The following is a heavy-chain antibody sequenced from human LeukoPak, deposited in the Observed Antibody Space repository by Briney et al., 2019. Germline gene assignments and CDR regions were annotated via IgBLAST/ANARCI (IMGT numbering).Heavy chain of an antibody. CDR1: GFTFSSYF. J-gene: IGHJ4*02. CDR2: IKQDGGEK. Sequence: GGSLRLSCAASGFTFSSYFMNWVRQAPGKGLEWVANIKQDGGEKYYVDSVKGRFTISRDNAKKSLYLQMNSLRDEDTAVYYCARDFFAFGGVIALLDYWGQGTLVTVSS. D-gene: IGHD3-16*02. V-gene: IGHV3-7*01. CDR3: ARDFFAFGGVIALLDY.